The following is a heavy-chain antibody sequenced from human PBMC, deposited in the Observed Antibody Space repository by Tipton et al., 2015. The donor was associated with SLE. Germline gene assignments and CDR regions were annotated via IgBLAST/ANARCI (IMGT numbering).Heavy chain of an antibody. CDR2: IYYSGST. Sequence: TLSLTCTVSGGSISSSSYYWGWIRQPPGKGLEWIGSIYYSGSTYYNPSLKSRLTISVDTSKNQFSLKLTSVTAADTAVYYCARKITSAGTGWFDPWGQGTLVTVSS. J-gene: IGHJ5*02. CDR3: ARKITSAGTGWFDP. V-gene: IGHV4-39*07. D-gene: IGHD6-13*01. CDR1: GGSISSSSYY.